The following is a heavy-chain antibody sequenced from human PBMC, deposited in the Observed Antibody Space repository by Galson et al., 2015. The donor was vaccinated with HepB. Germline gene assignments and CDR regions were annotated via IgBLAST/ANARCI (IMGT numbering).Heavy chain of an antibody. D-gene: IGHD1-1*01. J-gene: IGHJ4*02. CDR1: GFTFSHYY. CDR2: ISTSSSYT. Sequence: SLRLSCAASGFTFSHYYMYWIRQAPGKGLEWVSDISTSSSYTNYAGSVKGRFTISRDNAKNSLYLQMNSLRAEDTAIYYCARDLARWNDVASCFDSWGQGTLVTVSS. CDR3: ARDLARWNDVASCFDS. V-gene: IGHV3-11*06.